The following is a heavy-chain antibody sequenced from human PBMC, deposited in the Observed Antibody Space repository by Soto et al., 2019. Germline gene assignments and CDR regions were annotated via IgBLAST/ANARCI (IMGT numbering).Heavy chain of an antibody. Sequence: QVPLVQSGAEVKKPGASVKVSCKASGYTFTSYDINWVRQAPGQRLEWMGWINAGNGNTKYSQKFQGRVTITRDTSASTAYMELSSLRSEDTAVYYCAREGIPSSLYGMDVWGQGTTVTVSS. V-gene: IGHV1-3*01. J-gene: IGHJ6*02. CDR2: INAGNGNT. D-gene: IGHD5-18*01. CDR3: AREGIPSSLYGMDV. CDR1: GYTFTSYD.